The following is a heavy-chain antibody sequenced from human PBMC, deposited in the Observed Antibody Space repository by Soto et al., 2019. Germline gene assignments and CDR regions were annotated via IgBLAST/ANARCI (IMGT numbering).Heavy chain of an antibody. V-gene: IGHV4-61*01. J-gene: IGHJ4*02. Sequence: ETLSLTCTVSGGSVSSGSYYWSWIRQPPGKGLEWIGYIYYSGSTNYNPSLKSRVTISVDTSKNQFSLKLSSVTAADTAVYYCARDRGIQLWFDFDYWGQGTLVTVSS. CDR3: ARDRGIQLWFDFDY. D-gene: IGHD5-18*01. CDR1: GGSVSSGSYY. CDR2: IYYSGST.